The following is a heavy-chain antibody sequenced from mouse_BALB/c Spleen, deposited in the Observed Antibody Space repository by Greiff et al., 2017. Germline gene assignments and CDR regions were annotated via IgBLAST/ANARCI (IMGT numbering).Heavy chain of an antibody. Sequence: EVQLQQSGPGLVKPSQSLSLTCTVTGYSITSDYAWNWIRQFPGNKLEWMGYISYSGSTSYNPSLKSRISITRDTSKNQFFLQLNSVTTEDTATYYCASKSPSYYGNYWFAYWGQGTLVTVSA. J-gene: IGHJ3*01. V-gene: IGHV3-2*02. CDR2: ISYSGST. D-gene: IGHD2-10*01. CDR1: GYSITSDYA. CDR3: ASKSPSYYGNYWFAY.